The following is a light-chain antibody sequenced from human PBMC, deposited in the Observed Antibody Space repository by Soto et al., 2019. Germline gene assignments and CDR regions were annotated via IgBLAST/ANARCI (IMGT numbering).Light chain of an antibody. V-gene: IGKV1-5*01. CDR1: QSISNW. CDR3: QHYNSYSEA. Sequence: DIRMTHSASTRPACVGDRVSMACVASQSISNWLAWYQQKPGTAPKLLIYHASTLESGVPSRFSGSGSGTEFTLTISSLQPDDFATYYCQHYNSYSEAFGQGTKVDIK. CDR2: HAS. J-gene: IGKJ1*01.